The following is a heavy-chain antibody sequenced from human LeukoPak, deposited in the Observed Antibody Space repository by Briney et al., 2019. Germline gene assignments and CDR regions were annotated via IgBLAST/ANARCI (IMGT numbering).Heavy chain of an antibody. CDR3: ARGPGGYSSGWYTY. V-gene: IGHV1-8*01. CDR2: MNPNSGNT. Sequence: ASVKVSCKASGYPFSNYDINWVRQAPGQGLEWMGWMNPNSGNTGYAQKFQGRVTITRNTSISTAYMELSSLRSEDTAVYYCARGPGGYSSGWYTYWGQEPWSPSPQ. J-gene: IGHJ4*01. CDR1: GYPFSNYD. D-gene: IGHD6-19*01.